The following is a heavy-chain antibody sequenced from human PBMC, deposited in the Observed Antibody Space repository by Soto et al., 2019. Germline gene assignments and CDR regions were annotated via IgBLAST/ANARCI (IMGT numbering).Heavy chain of an antibody. J-gene: IGHJ6*02. Sequence: EVQLVESGGGLVKPGGSLRLSCGASGFTFSSYSMNWVRQAPGKGLEWVSSISSSSSYIYYADSVKGRFTISRDNAKNSLDLQMNSLSAEDTAVYYCARDPPYTSLYYGMDVWGQGTTVTVSS. CDR3: ARDPPYTSLYYGMDV. CDR2: ISSSSSYI. CDR1: GFTFSSYS. V-gene: IGHV3-21*01. D-gene: IGHD6-13*01.